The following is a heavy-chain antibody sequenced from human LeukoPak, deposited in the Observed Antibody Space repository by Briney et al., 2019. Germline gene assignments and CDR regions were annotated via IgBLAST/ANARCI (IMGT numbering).Heavy chain of an antibody. CDR2: IYYSGST. CDR3: ARVSAYGDYAGTLDY. V-gene: IGHV4-59*01. Sequence: SETLSLTCTVSGGSLTSYYWSWIRQPPGKGLEWIGYIYYSGSTNYNPSLKSRLSISVDTSKNQFSLRLSFVTAAETAVYYCARVSAYGDYAGTLDYWGQGTLVTVSS. CDR1: GGSLTSYY. D-gene: IGHD4-17*01. J-gene: IGHJ4*02.